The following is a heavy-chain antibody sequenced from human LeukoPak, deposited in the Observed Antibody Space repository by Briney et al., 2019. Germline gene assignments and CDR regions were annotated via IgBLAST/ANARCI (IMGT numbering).Heavy chain of an antibody. CDR1: GFTFDDYA. CDR2: ISWNSGSI. J-gene: IGHJ4*02. V-gene: IGHV3-9*01. Sequence: PGGSLRLSCAASGFTFDDYAMHWVRQAPGKGLEWVSGISWNSGSIGYADSVKGRFTISRDNAKNSLYLQMNSLRAEDTAVYYCAKLLRAIYCSSTSCYPQHFDYWGQGTLVTVSS. CDR3: AKLLRAIYCSSTSCYPQHFDY. D-gene: IGHD2-2*01.